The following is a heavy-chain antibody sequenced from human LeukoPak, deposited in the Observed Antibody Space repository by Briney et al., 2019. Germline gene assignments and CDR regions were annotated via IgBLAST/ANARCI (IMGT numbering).Heavy chain of an antibody. Sequence: PGGSLRLSCAAPGXTFSTYWMTWVRQAPGKGLEWVANIKQDGTEKYYVDSVKGRFTISRDNAKNSLYLQMNSLRADDTAVYYCARRMNYFGYWGQGTLVTVSS. CDR2: IKQDGTEK. CDR3: ARRMNYFGY. J-gene: IGHJ4*02. CDR1: GXTFSTYW. D-gene: IGHD2/OR15-2a*01. V-gene: IGHV3-7*04.